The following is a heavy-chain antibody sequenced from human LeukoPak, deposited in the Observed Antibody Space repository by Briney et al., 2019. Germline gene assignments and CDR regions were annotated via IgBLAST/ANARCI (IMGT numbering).Heavy chain of an antibody. J-gene: IGHJ4*02. CDR3: ARGATSEGVIGY. Sequence: PGGSLRLSCAASGFTFSSYSMNWVRQAPGKGLEWVSSISSSSSYIYYADSVKGRFTISRDNAKNSLYLQMNSLRAEDTAVYYCARGATSEGVIGYWGREPWSPSPQ. CDR1: GFTFSSYS. D-gene: IGHD3-10*01. CDR2: ISSSSSYI. V-gene: IGHV3-21*01.